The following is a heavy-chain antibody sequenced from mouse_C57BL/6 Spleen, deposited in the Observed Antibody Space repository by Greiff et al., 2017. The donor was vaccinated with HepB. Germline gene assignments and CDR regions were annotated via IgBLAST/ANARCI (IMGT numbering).Heavy chain of an antibody. CDR2: IHPNSGST. V-gene: IGHV1-64*01. CDR1: GYTFTSYW. D-gene: IGHD1-1*01. J-gene: IGHJ1*03. Sequence: QVQLQQSGAELVKPGASVKLSCKASGYTFTSYWMHWVKQRPGQGLEWIGMIHPNSGSTNYNEKFKSKATLTVDKSSSTAYMQLSSLTSEDSAVYYCARHDGSSSWYFDVWGTGTTVTVSS. CDR3: ARHDGSSSWYFDV.